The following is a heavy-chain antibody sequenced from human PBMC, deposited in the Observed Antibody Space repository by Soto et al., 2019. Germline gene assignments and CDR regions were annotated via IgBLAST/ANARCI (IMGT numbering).Heavy chain of an antibody. CDR3: AREYSSALDYYYSYGMDF. CDR2: MNPNSGNT. J-gene: IGHJ6*02. Sequence: AAVKVSCKASGYTFTSYDINWVRQATGQGLEWMGWMNPNSGNTGYAQKFQGRVTMTRNTSISTAYMELSSLRSEDTAVYYCAREYSSALDYYYSYGMDFSGQGTTVTLS. CDR1: GYTFTSYD. V-gene: IGHV1-8*01. D-gene: IGHD6-6*01.